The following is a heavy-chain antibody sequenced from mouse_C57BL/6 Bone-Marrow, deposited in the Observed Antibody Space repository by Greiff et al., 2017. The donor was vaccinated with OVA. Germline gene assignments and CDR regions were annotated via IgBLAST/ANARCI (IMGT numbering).Heavy chain of an antibody. V-gene: IGHV3-6*01. CDR2: ISYDGSN. Sequence: DVQLVESGPGLVKPSQSLSLTCSVTGYSITSGYYWNWIRQFPGNKLEWMGYISYDGSNNYNPSLKNRISITRDTSKNQFFLKLNSVTTEDTATYYCARADYGSSLYAMDYWGQGTSVTVSS. CDR1: GYSITSGYY. CDR3: ARADYGSSLYAMDY. D-gene: IGHD1-1*01. J-gene: IGHJ4*01.